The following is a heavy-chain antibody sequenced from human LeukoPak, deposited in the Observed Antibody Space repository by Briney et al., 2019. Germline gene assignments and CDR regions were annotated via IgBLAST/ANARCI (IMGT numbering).Heavy chain of an antibody. V-gene: IGHV1-2*06. CDR1: GYTFTGYY. D-gene: IGHD3-22*01. CDR2: INPNSGGT. CDR3: ARSSGYSYTKDDY. J-gene: IGHJ4*02. Sequence: ASVKVSCKASGYTFTGYYMHWVRQAPGQGLEWMGRINPNSGGTNYAQEFQGRVTMTRDTSISTAYMELSRLRSDDTAVYYCARSSGYSYTKDDYWGQGTLVTVSS.